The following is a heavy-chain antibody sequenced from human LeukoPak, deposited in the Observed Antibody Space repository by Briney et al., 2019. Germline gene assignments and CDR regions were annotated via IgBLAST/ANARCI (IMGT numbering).Heavy chain of an antibody. J-gene: IGHJ4*02. Sequence: LGGSLRLSCAASGFTFNNYGINWVRQAPGKGLEWVSSITGSGGFKYYADSLKGRFTISRDNAKNSLYLQMNSLRAEDTAIYYCARDRGRYCSGGSYHSEPGYWGQGTLVTVSS. D-gene: IGHD2-15*01. V-gene: IGHV3-21*01. CDR2: ITGSGGFK. CDR1: GFTFNNYG. CDR3: ARDRGRYCSGGSYHSEPGY.